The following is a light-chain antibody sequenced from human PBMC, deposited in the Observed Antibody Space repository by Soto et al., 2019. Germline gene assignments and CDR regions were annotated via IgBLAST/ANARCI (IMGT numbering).Light chain of an antibody. CDR2: GVT. V-gene: IGLV2-14*01. CDR1: SSDVGGYNS. J-gene: IGLJ3*02. CDR3: SSYSGGATWV. Sequence: QSVLTQPASVSGSPGQSITISCTGTSSDVGGYNSVSWYQQHPGKAPKLMIYGVTNRPSGVSNRFSGSKSGNTASLTISGLQVEDEADYYCSSYSGGATWVFGGGTKLTVL.